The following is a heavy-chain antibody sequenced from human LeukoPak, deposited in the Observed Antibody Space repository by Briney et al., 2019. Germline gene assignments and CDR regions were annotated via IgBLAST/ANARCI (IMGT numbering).Heavy chain of an antibody. CDR2: INPNSGGT. Sequence: ASVKVSCKASGYTFTSYYMHWVRQAPGQGLEWMGRINPNSGGTNYAQKFQGRVTMTRDTSISTAYMELSRLRSDDTAVYYCARDPYSGSYYANDAFDIWGQGTMVTVSS. CDR3: ARDPYSGSYYANDAFDI. V-gene: IGHV1-2*06. J-gene: IGHJ3*02. D-gene: IGHD1-26*01. CDR1: GYTFTSYY.